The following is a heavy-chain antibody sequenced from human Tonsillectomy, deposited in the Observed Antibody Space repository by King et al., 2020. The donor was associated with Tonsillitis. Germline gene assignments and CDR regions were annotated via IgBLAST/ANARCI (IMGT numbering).Heavy chain of an antibody. Sequence: GQLVQSGGGVVQPGGSLRLSCAASGFTFSTYALHWVRQAPGKGLEWLAIISYGGSDKYYADSVKGRFTISRDNSKNTLYLQMNSLRADDTAVYYCARPLAQFGFYYYGMDVWGQGTTVTVSS. V-gene: IGHV3-30-3*01. CDR3: ARPLAQFGFYYYGMDV. D-gene: IGHD3-10*01. CDR2: ISYGGSDK. J-gene: IGHJ6*02. CDR1: GFTFSTYA.